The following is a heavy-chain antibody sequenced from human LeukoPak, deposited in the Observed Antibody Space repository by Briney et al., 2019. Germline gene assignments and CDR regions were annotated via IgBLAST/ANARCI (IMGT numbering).Heavy chain of an antibody. D-gene: IGHD1-26*01. Sequence: PGKSLRLSCAASGFTFSSYAMHWVRQAPGKGLEWVAIIWYDGSSENYADSVKGGLTISRDNSKNTLYLQMNSLRAEDTAVYYCARGLWRSIVGANGDYWGQGTLVTVSS. CDR3: ARGLWRSIVGANGDY. V-gene: IGHV3-33*01. CDR2: IWYDGSSE. CDR1: GFTFSSYA. J-gene: IGHJ4*02.